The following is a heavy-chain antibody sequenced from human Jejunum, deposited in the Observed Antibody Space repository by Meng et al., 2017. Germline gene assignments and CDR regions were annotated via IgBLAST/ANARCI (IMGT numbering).Heavy chain of an antibody. CDR2: ITAAGTTV. Sequence: GGSLRLSCAASGFTFRDHEMAWVRQPPGKGLEWISYITAAGTTVFYADSVRGRFTVARDNAKNSLYLQMNSLRGEDTAIYYCARGRFTTGCAYNWCDPWGQGTLVTVSS. D-gene: IGHD1-1*01. CDR1: GFTFRDHE. CDR3: ARGRFTTGCAYNWCDP. J-gene: IGHJ5*02. V-gene: IGHV3-48*03.